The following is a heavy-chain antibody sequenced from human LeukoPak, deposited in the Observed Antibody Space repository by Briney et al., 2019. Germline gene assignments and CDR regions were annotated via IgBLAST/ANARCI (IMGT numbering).Heavy chain of an antibody. Sequence: PSEALSLTCTVSGGSISSSSYYWGWIRQPPGKGLEWIGSIYYSGSTYYNPSLKSRVTISVDTSKNQFSLKLSSVTAADTAVYYCARAGYSSGWYSAFDYWGQGTLVTVSS. CDR3: ARAGYSSGWYSAFDY. V-gene: IGHV4-39*07. J-gene: IGHJ4*02. CDR1: GGSISSSSYY. D-gene: IGHD6-19*01. CDR2: IYYSGST.